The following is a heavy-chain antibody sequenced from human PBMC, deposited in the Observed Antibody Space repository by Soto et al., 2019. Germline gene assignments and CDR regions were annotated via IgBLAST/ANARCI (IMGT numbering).Heavy chain of an antibody. CDR1: GFTFSSYD. V-gene: IGHV3-13*01. CDR2: IGSAGDT. CDR3: ASYPIGYCSGGRCQMDV. J-gene: IGHJ6*02. Sequence: EVQLVESGGGLVQPGGSLRLSCAASGFTFSSYDMHWVRQASGKGLEWVSAIGSAGDTYYPASVKGRFTISRENARNSLYLQMNSLRVEDTAVYYCASYPIGYCSGGRCQMDVWGQGTTVTVSS. D-gene: IGHD2-15*01.